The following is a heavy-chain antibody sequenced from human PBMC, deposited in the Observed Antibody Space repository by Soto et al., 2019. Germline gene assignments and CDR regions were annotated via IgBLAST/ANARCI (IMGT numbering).Heavy chain of an antibody. V-gene: IGHV3-23*01. CDR2: ISGSGGST. J-gene: IGHJ5*02. CDR3: AKDGNPIPYLTGYYRLGWFDP. D-gene: IGHD3-9*01. Sequence: GSLRLSCAASGFTFSSYAVSWVRQAPGKGLEWVSAISGSGGSTYYADSVKGRFTISRDNSKNTLYLQMNSLRAEDTAVYYCAKDGNPIPYLTGYYRLGWFDPWGQGTLVTVSS. CDR1: GFTFSSYA.